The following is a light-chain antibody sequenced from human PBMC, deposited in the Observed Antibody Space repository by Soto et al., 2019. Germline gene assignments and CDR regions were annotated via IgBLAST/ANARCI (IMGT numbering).Light chain of an antibody. V-gene: IGKV3-20*01. CDR1: QSVSSTS. J-gene: IGKJ2*01. CDR2: DSS. CDR3: QQYGGSPPKYT. Sequence: EIVLTQSPVTLSLSPGERVALSCRASQSVSSTSIAWYQQKPGQAPRLLIYDSSSRATDIPDRFSGSGSGTDFTLTISRLEPEDFAVYYCQQYGGSPPKYTFGQGTKLEI.